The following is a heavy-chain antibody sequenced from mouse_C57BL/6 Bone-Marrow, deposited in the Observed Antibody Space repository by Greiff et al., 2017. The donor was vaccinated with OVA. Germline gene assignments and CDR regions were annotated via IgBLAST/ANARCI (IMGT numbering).Heavy chain of an antibody. CDR1: GYTFTDYY. CDR3: ARDYDCAMDY. CDR2: IYPGSGNT. Sequence: VQLQESGAELVRPGASVKLSCKASGYTFTDYYINWVKQRPGQGLEWIARIYPGSGNTYYNEKFKGKATLTAEKSSSTAYMQLSSLTSEDSAVYFCARDYDCAMDYWGQGTSVTVSS. D-gene: IGHD2-4*01. V-gene: IGHV1-76*01. J-gene: IGHJ4*01.